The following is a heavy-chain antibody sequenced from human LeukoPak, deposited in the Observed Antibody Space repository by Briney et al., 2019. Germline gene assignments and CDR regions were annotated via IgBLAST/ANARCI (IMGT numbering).Heavy chain of an antibody. D-gene: IGHD3-3*01. Sequence: ASVKVSCKASGYTFTGYYMHWVRQAPGQGLEWMGRINPNSGGTDYAQIFQGRVSMTRDTSISTAYMELSRLRSGDTAVYYCATRDPAEGFLQWLPDCWGQGTLVTVSA. CDR2: INPNSGGT. J-gene: IGHJ4*02. CDR3: ATRDPAEGFLQWLPDC. V-gene: IGHV1-2*06. CDR1: GYTFTGYY.